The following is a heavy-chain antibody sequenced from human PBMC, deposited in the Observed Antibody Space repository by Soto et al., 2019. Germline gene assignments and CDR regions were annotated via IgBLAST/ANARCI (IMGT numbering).Heavy chain of an antibody. CDR2: ISYDGIKK. D-gene: IGHD5-12*01. V-gene: IGHV3-30-3*01. CDR3: VRRLVATISYYGMDV. CDR1: GFTFSSYA. J-gene: IGHJ6*02. Sequence: QVHLEESGGGVVQPGRSLRLSCAASGFTFSSYAMHWVRQAPVKGLEWVAFISYDGIKKEYADSVRGRFTISRDNSKNTLYLQMNSLRAEGTAVYYCVRRLVATISYYGMDVWGQGTTVTVSS.